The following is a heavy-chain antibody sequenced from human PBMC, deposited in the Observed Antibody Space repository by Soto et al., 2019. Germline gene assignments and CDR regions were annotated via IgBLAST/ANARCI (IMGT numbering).Heavy chain of an antibody. Sequence: ASVKVSSKASGYTFTGYYMHWVLQAPGQGLEWMGWINPNSGGTNYAQKFQGWVTMTRDTSISTAYMELSRLRSDDTAVYYCARDRLRDILTGYYNPYYYYGMDVWGQGTTVTVSS. J-gene: IGHJ6*02. CDR2: INPNSGGT. CDR1: GYTFTGYY. D-gene: IGHD3-9*01. CDR3: ARDRLRDILTGYYNPYYYYGMDV. V-gene: IGHV1-2*04.